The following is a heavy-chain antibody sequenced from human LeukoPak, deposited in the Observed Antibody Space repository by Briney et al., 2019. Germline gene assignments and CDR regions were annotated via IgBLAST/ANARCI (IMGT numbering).Heavy chain of an antibody. CDR3: ARVGMGSWYFDL. V-gene: IGHV3-74*01. J-gene: IGHJ2*01. CDR2: INPDGGRI. Sequence: GGSLRLSCTASGFTLSNYWMHWVRQAPGRGLVWVSRINPDGGRISYADSVQGRFTISRDNAKNTVYLQMNSLRAEDTAVYYCARVGMGSWYFDLWGRGTLATFSS. CDR1: GFTLSNYW. D-gene: IGHD3-10*01.